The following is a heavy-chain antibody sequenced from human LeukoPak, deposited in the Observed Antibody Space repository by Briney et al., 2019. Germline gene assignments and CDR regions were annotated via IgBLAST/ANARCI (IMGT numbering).Heavy chain of an antibody. Sequence: SSETLSLTCTVSGDSISNSYWSWIRQPSGKGLEWIGNIYSSGSTDYNPSLKSRVTISVDTSKNHFSLKPTSVTAADTAVYYCATSSYRGSVGYWGQGTLVTVSS. V-gene: IGHV4-59*01. CDR3: ATSSYRGSVGY. CDR2: IYSSGST. D-gene: IGHD1-26*01. J-gene: IGHJ4*02. CDR1: GDSISNSY.